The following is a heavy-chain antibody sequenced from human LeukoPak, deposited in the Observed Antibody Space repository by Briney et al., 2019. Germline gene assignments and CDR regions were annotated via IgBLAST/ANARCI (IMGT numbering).Heavy chain of an antibody. CDR3: ARDAGGDFDC. D-gene: IGHD2-21*01. J-gene: IGHJ4*02. V-gene: IGHV4-38-2*02. CDR2: TFHSGSP. CDR1: GYSISSGYY. Sequence: SETLSLTCNVSGYSISSGYYWGWIRQPPGKALEWIGTTFHSGSPNYNPSLKSRVTISIDTSKNQFSLKLSSVTAADTAFYYCARDAGGDFDCWGQGTLVTVSS.